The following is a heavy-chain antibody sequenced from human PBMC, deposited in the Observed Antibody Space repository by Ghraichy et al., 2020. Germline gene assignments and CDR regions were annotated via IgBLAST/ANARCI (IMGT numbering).Heavy chain of an antibody. D-gene: IGHD3-22*01. CDR2: IYTSGST. CDR1: GGSISSYY. J-gene: IGHJ2*01. Sequence: SQTLSLTCTVSGGSISSYYWSWIRQPPGKGLEWIGYIYTSGSTNYNPSLKSRVTISVDTSKNQFSLKLSSVTAADTAVYYCARHPDYYYDSSGYYHYWYFDLWGRGTLVTVSS. V-gene: IGHV4-4*09. CDR3: ARHPDYYYDSSGYYHYWYFDL.